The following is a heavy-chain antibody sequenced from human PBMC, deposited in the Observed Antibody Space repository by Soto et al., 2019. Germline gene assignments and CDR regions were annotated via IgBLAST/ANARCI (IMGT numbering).Heavy chain of an antibody. Sequence: GGSLRLSCAASGFTFSNAWMNWVRQAPGKGLEWVGRIKSKTDGGTTDYAAPVKGRFTISRDDSKNTLYLQMNSLKTEDTAVYYCTTDVAVAGPDAFDISGQATMVTVSS. CDR3: TTDVAVAGPDAFDI. J-gene: IGHJ3*02. V-gene: IGHV3-15*07. CDR2: IKSKTDGGTT. CDR1: GFTFSNAW. D-gene: IGHD6-19*01.